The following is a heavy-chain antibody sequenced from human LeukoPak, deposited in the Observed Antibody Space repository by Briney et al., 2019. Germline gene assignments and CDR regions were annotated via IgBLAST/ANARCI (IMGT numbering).Heavy chain of an antibody. CDR2: IYYSGST. Sequence: PGGSLRLSCAASGFTFSSYGMSWVRQAPGKGLEWIGYIYYSGSTNYNPSLKSRVTISVDTSKNQFSLKLSSVTAADTAVYYCARVRYSSGWSRAYFDYWGQGTLVTVSS. CDR1: GFTFSSYG. CDR3: ARVRYSSGWSRAYFDY. V-gene: IGHV4-59*01. D-gene: IGHD6-19*01. J-gene: IGHJ4*02.